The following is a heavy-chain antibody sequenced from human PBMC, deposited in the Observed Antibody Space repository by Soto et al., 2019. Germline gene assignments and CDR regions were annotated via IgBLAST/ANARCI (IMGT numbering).Heavy chain of an antibody. CDR1: GFIFSSFA. V-gene: IGHV3-30-3*01. J-gene: IGHJ4*02. CDR2: ISYSGDNE. CDR3: ARDRGYDSSGYYFM. D-gene: IGHD3-22*01. Sequence: PGGSLRLSCAASGFIFSSFAMHWVRQAPGKGLEWVALISYSGDNEYYADSVKGRLTISRDNSMNTLYLQMNSLRAEDTAVYYCARDRGYDSSGYYFMWGQGTLVTVSS.